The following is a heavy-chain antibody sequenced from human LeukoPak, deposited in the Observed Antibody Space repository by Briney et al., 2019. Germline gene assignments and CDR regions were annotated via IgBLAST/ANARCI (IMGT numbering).Heavy chain of an antibody. J-gene: IGHJ4*02. Sequence: SVKVSCKASGDAFNTFAVTWVRQAPGQGLEWIGRIIPFLGTADYAQKFQDRVAITANRFTNTAYMELSSLTSKDTAFYYCARVVSNREGYTFWGQGTLVTVSS. CDR3: ARVVSNREGYTF. CDR2: IIPFLGTA. V-gene: IGHV1-69*04. CDR1: GDAFNTFA. D-gene: IGHD3-16*02.